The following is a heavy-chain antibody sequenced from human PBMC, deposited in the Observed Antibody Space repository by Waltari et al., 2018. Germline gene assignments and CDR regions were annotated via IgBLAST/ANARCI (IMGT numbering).Heavy chain of an antibody. CDR1: GFPFSTFS. D-gene: IGHD2-8*02. Sequence: EVLLVESGGGLVKPGGSLRLSCATSGFPFSTFSMTWVRHAPGKGLEWVSSIHSSGSYIYYADSVKGRFTISRDNTKNSLYLQMNSLRDEDTAVYYWAREGLLDWGQGTLVTVSS. CDR3: AREGLLD. V-gene: IGHV3-21*06. J-gene: IGHJ4*02. CDR2: IHSSGSYI.